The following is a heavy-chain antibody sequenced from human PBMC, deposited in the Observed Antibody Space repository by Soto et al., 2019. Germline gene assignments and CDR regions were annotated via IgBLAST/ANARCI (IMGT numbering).Heavy chain of an antibody. V-gene: IGHV1-3*01. CDR2: INAGNGNT. J-gene: IGHJ4*02. Sequence: ASLKVSCNASGYTCTSYAMHWVLQAPGQRLEWMGWINAGNGNTKYSQKFQGRVTITRDTSASTAYMELSSLRSEDTAVYYCARGRRRWEFDYWGQGTLVTVSS. CDR3: ARGRRRWEFDY. D-gene: IGHD1-26*01. CDR1: GYTCTSYA.